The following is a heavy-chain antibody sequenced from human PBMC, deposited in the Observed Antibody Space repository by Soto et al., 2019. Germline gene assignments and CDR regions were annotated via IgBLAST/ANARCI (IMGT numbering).Heavy chain of an antibody. V-gene: IGHV1-18*01. CDR1: GYTFTSYG. CDR3: ASDYSYGMFGY. Sequence: QVQLVQSGAEVKKPGASVKVSCKASGYTFTSYGISWVRPAPGQGLEWMGWISTYNGNTNSAQKLQGRGTMTTDTSTSIADMERRSLRSDDTAGYYCASDYSYGMFGYWGQGTLVTVSS. D-gene: IGHD5-18*01. CDR2: ISTYNGNT. J-gene: IGHJ4*02.